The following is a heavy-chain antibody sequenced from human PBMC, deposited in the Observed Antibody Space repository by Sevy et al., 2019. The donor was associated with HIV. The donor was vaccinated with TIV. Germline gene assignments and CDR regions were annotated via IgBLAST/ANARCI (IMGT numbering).Heavy chain of an antibody. D-gene: IGHD5-12*01. CDR2: ISYDGSNK. J-gene: IGHJ4*02. CDR3: ARDGPYEMATIIYYFDY. CDR1: GFTFSSYA. V-gene: IGHV3-30-3*01. Sequence: GGSLRLSCAASGFTFSSYAMHWVRQAPGKGLEWVAVISYDGSNKYYADSVKGRFTISGDNSKNTVYLQMNSLRAEDTAVYYCARDGPYEMATIIYYFDYWGQGTLVTVSS.